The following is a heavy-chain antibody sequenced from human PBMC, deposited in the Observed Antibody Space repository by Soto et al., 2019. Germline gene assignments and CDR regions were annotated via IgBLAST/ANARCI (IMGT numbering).Heavy chain of an antibody. CDR2: ISSSSSYI. D-gene: IGHD6-6*01. J-gene: IGHJ5*02. V-gene: IGHV3-21*01. CDR3: ARDFYSSSSRWFDP. Sequence: VGSLRLSCAASGFTFSSYSMNWVRQAPGKGLEWVSSISSSSSYIYYADSVKGRFTISRDNAKNSLYLQMNSLRAEDTAVYYCARDFYSSSSRWFDPWGQGTLVTVSS. CDR1: GFTFSSYS.